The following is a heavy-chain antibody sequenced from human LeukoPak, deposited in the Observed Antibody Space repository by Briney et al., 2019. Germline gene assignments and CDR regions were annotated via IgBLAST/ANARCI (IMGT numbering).Heavy chain of an antibody. CDR1: GFTVSSNY. Sequence: GGSLRLSCAASGFTVSSNYMSWVRQAPGKGLEWVSVIYSGGSTYYADSVKGRFTISRDNSKNTLYLQMNSLRAEDTAVYYCAKDLGVAGDYYFDYWGQGTLVTVSS. D-gene: IGHD6-19*01. J-gene: IGHJ4*02. V-gene: IGHV3-53*05. CDR2: IYSGGST. CDR3: AKDLGVAGDYYFDY.